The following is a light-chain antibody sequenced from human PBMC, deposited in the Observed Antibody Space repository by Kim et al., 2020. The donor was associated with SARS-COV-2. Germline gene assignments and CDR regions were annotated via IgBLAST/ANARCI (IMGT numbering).Light chain of an antibody. CDR1: KLGDKY. CDR3: QAWDSSTKVV. J-gene: IGLJ2*01. V-gene: IGLV3-1*01. Sequence: VSPGQPAIITCSGDKLGDKYACWYQQKPGRSPVLVIYQDSKRPSGIPERFSGSNSGNTATLTISGTQAMDEADYYCQAWDSSTKVVFGGGTKLTVL. CDR2: QDS.